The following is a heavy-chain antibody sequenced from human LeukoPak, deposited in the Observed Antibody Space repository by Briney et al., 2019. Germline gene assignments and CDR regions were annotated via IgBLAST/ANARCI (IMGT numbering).Heavy chain of an antibody. J-gene: IGHJ5*02. D-gene: IGHD1-26*01. Sequence: SVKVSCKASGYTFTGYYMHWVRQAPGQGLEWMGRIIPIFGIANYAQKFQGRVTITADKSTSTAYMELSSLRSEDTAVYYCASTGVGSSLSWFDPWGQGTLVTVSS. CDR2: IIPIFGIA. CDR1: GYTFTGYY. CDR3: ASTGVGSSLSWFDP. V-gene: IGHV1-69*02.